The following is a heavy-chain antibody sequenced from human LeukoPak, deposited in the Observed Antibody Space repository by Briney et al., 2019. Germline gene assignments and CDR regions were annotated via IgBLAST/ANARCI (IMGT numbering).Heavy chain of an antibody. CDR3: ARGEDSPFDY. D-gene: IGHD3-22*01. CDR1: GFTFDDYG. J-gene: IGHJ4*02. Sequence: GGSLTLSCAASGFTFDDYGMSWVRQAPGKGLEWVSGINWNGGSKGCADSVKGRFTISRDNAKNSLYLQMNSLRAEDTALYYCARGEDSPFDYWGQGTVVTVSS. V-gene: IGHV3-20*04. CDR2: INWNGGSK.